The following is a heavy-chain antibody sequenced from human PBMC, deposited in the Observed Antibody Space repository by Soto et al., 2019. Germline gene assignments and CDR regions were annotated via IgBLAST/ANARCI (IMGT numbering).Heavy chain of an antibody. D-gene: IGHD1-7*01. J-gene: IGHJ6*02. CDR3: ARVTTGTTNHYYGMDV. Sequence: ASVKVSCKASGYTFTGYYMHWVRQAPGQGLEWMGWINPNSGGTNYAQKFQGRVTMTRDTSISTAYMELSRLRSDDTAVYYCARVTTGTTNHYYGMDVWGQGTTVTVSS. CDR1: GYTFTGYY. V-gene: IGHV1-2*02. CDR2: INPNSGGT.